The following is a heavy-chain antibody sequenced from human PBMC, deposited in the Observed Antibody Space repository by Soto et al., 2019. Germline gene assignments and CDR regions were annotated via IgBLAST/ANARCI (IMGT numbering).Heavy chain of an antibody. CDR2: ISSSGDRT. Sequence: EVQLLESGGGLVQPGGSLRLSCAASGFPFGNYPMGWVRQAPGKGLEWVTPISSSGDRTFYPDSVKGRFTISRDNSKNTLYLQMNSLGVEDTAVYHCAQEEGRGGAYNYWGQGTLVTVSS. CDR3: AQEEGRGGAYNY. D-gene: IGHD1-26*01. J-gene: IGHJ4*02. V-gene: IGHV3-23*01. CDR1: GFPFGNYP.